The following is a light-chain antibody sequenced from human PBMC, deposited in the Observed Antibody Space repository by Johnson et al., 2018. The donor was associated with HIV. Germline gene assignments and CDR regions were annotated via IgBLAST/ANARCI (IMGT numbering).Light chain of an antibody. CDR2: EHN. Sequence: QSVLTQPPPVSAAPGQKVTISCSGSSSNFGNNYVSWYQCLPGTAPKFLIFEHNKLRSGVPDRFSDSNPGTSATLGITGLQNGDEADYYCGTWDSCLSAPRVFGTGTKVTVL. V-gene: IGLV1-51*02. CDR3: GTWDSCLSAPRV. J-gene: IGLJ1*01. CDR1: SSNFGNNY.